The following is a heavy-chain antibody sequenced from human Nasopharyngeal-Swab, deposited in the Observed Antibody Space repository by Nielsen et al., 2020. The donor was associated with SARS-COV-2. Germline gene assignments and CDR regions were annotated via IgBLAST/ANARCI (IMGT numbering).Heavy chain of an antibody. V-gene: IGHV3-33*06. J-gene: IGHJ4*02. CDR1: GFTFSSYG. CDR3: AKGSHSTGWTYCDY. D-gene: IGHD6-19*01. CDR2: IWYDGSNK. Sequence: GGSLRLSCAASGFTFSSYGMHWVRQAPGKGLEWVAVIWYDGSNKYYADSVKGRFTISRDNSKNTLYLQMNSLRAEDTAVYYCAKGSHSTGWTYCDYWGQGTLVTVSA.